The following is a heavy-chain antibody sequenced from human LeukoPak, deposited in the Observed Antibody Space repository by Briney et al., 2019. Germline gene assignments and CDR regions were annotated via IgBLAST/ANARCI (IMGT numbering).Heavy chain of an antibody. CDR3: AKETYYYDSSGYYLDY. CDR1: GFTFSDYY. Sequence: GGSLRLSCAASGFTFSDYYMSWIRQAPGKGLEWVSYISSSGSIIYYADSVKGRFTISRDNAKNSLYLQMNSLRAEDTAVYYCAKETYYYDSSGYYLDYWGQGTLVTVSS. V-gene: IGHV3-11*04. D-gene: IGHD3-22*01. J-gene: IGHJ4*02. CDR2: ISSSGSII.